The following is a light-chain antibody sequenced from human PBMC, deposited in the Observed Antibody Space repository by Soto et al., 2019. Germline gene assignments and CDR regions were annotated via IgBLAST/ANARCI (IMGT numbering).Light chain of an antibody. Sequence: DIRMTQSPPSLSASVGDRVNITCRASQSIGIYLNWYQQKPGKAPKLLIYDASSLESGVPSRFSGSGSGTEFTLTITSLQPDDFATYYCQQYNSYPWTFGQGTKVDIK. J-gene: IGKJ1*01. CDR3: QQYNSYPWT. CDR1: QSIGIY. CDR2: DAS. V-gene: IGKV1-5*01.